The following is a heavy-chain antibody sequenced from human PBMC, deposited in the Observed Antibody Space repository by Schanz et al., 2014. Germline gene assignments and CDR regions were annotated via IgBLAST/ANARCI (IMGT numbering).Heavy chain of an antibody. D-gene: IGHD3-10*01. Sequence: EVQLVESGGGLVQPGGSLRLSCAASGFTFSNYWMHWVRQAPGKGLVWVSRINGDGGRTAYADSVKGRFTISRDNSKSTLYLQMNSLRAEDTAVYYCAKDGPGGSGSYSADGGMDVWGQGTTVTVSS. J-gene: IGHJ6*02. CDR3: AKDGPGGSGSYSADGGMDV. CDR1: GFTFSNYW. V-gene: IGHV3-74*01. CDR2: INGDGGRT.